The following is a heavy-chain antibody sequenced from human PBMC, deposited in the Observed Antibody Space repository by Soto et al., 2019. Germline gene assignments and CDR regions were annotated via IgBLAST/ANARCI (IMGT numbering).Heavy chain of an antibody. Sequence: NPSETLSLTCAVYGGSFSGYYWSWIRQPPGKGLEWIGEINHSGSTNYNPSLKSRVTISVDTSKNQFSLKLSSVTAADTAVYYCARISSGYYYPFDYWGQGTLVTVSS. V-gene: IGHV4-34*01. CDR3: ARISSGYYYPFDY. CDR2: INHSGST. D-gene: IGHD3-22*01. J-gene: IGHJ4*02. CDR1: GGSFSGYY.